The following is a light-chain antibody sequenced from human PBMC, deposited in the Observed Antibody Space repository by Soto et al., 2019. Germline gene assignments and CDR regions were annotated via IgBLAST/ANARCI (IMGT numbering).Light chain of an antibody. J-gene: IGKJ4*01. V-gene: IGKV1-39*01. Sequence: DIQMTQAPSALSESVGDRVTITCRASQTFSGYLNWYQHKPGQAPELLIYAASYLGNGVPSRFSGSGSGTYFTLTISSLQHEDLATYYCQQSYTTPLTFGGGNKVEIK. CDR1: QTFSGY. CDR2: AAS. CDR3: QQSYTTPLT.